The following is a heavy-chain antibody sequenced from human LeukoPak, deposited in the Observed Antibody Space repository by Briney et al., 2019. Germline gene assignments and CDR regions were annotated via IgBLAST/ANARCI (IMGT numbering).Heavy chain of an antibody. CDR2: ISYDGSNK. V-gene: IGHV3-30*03. J-gene: IGHJ3*02. D-gene: IGHD3-10*01. Sequence: GGSLRLSCAASGFTFSNYGLHWVRQAPGKGLEWVALISYDGSNKNYADSVKGRFTISRDNSKNTLYLQMGSLRAEDMSVYYCARGRSPITMVRGVRRDAFDIWGQGTMVTVSS. CDR3: ARGRSPITMVRGVRRDAFDI. CDR1: GFTFSNYG.